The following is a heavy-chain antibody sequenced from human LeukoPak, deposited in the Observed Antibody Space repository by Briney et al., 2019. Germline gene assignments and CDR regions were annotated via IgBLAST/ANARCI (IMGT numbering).Heavy chain of an antibody. V-gene: IGHV3-48*04. Sequence: GGSLRLSCAASGFTFSSYSMIWVRQAPGKGLEWVSYISSSGSTIHYADSVKGRFTISRDNAKNSLYLQMNSLRAEDTAVYYCARDYFTFGGVIVASWGQGTLVTVSS. D-gene: IGHD3-16*02. CDR2: ISSSGSTI. CDR1: GFTFSSYS. CDR3: ARDYFTFGGVIVAS. J-gene: IGHJ5*02.